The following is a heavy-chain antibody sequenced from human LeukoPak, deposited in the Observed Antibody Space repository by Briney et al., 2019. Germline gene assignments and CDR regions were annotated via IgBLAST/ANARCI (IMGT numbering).Heavy chain of an antibody. CDR1: GGSFSGYY. Sequence: PSETLSLTCAVYGGSFSGYYWSWIRQPPGKGLEWIGEINHSGSTNYNPSLKSRVTISVDTSKNQFSLKLSSVTAADTAVYYCARDSSGHSSDYWGQGTLVTVSS. D-gene: IGHD3-22*01. CDR3: ARDSSGHSSDY. J-gene: IGHJ4*02. V-gene: IGHV4-34*01. CDR2: INHSGST.